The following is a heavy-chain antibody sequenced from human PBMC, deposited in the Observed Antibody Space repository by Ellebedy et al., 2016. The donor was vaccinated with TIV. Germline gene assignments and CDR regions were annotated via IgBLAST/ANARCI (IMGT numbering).Heavy chain of an antibody. CDR1: GFSFRSYW. CDR2: IYQDGSDE. CDR3: ARRGSYGDYAVQINSWFDP. D-gene: IGHD4-17*01. V-gene: IGHV3-7*01. J-gene: IGHJ5*02. Sequence: PGGSLRLSCAASGFSFRSYWMSWVRQAPGKGLEWVANIYQDGSDEYYVDSVKGRFTISRDNGNKALFLQMNSLRVEDTAVYYCARRGSYGDYAVQINSWFDPWGRGTLVTVSS.